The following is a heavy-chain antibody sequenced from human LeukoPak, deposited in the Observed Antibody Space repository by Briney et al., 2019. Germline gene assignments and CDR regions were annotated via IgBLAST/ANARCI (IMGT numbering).Heavy chain of an antibody. D-gene: IGHD5-24*01. CDR1: GYSFASFG. V-gene: IGHV1-18*01. CDR3: ARDRVETATIFLLGLDY. J-gene: IGHJ4*02. CDR2: ISGYKGDT. Sequence: ASVMVSCKASGYSFASFGISWVRQAPGQGLEWMGWISGYKGDTNYAQKFQGRVTMTTDTSTSTAYMELRSLRSDDTAVYFCARDRVETATIFLLGLDYWGQGSPGHRLL.